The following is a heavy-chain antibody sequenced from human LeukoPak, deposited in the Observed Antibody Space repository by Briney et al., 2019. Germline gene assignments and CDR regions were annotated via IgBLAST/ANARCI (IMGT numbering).Heavy chain of an antibody. V-gene: IGHV4-59*08. CDR3: ARSEINDYSRY. J-gene: IGHJ4*02. CDR2: INYSGST. D-gene: IGHD4-11*01. CDR1: GGSISSFY. Sequence: WETLSLTCTASGGSISSFYWSWIRQPAGKGLEWIGSINYSGSTYDNPSLKSRVTISVDTSKNQFSLKLSSVTAADTAVYYCARSEINDYSRYWGQGILVIVSS.